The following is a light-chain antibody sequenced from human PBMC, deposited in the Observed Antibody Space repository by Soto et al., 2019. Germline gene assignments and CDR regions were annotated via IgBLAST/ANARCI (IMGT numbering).Light chain of an antibody. J-gene: IGLJ1*01. Sequence: QSALTQPASVSGSPGQSITISCTGTSSDVGGYNYVSWYQQYPGKAPKLMIYDVSNRPSGVSNRFSGSMSGNTASLTISGLQAEDEADYYCSSYTSSSTFYVFGTGTKVTVL. CDR3: SSYTSSSTFYV. CDR1: SSDVGGYNY. V-gene: IGLV2-14*01. CDR2: DVS.